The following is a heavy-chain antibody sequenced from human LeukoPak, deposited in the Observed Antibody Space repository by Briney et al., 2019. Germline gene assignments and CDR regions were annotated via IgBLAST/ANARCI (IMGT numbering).Heavy chain of an antibody. CDR3: ATYPSVDRLRPLDNWFDP. J-gene: IGHJ5*02. CDR2: IYYSGST. D-gene: IGHD3-22*01. Sequence: SETLFLTCTVSGGSISSDNYYWNWIRQPPGKGLEWIGSIYYSGSTYYNPSLKRRVTISVDTSKNQFSLKLSSVTAADTAVYYCATYPSVDRLRPLDNWFDPWGQGTLVTVSS. V-gene: IGHV4-39*01. CDR1: GGSISSDNYY.